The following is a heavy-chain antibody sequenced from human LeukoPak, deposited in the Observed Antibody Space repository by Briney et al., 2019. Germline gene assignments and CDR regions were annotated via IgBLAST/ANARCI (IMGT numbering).Heavy chain of an antibody. J-gene: IGHJ3*02. CDR1: GGSFSGYY. CDR2: INHSGST. D-gene: IGHD6-19*01. CDR3: ARAWSGGWYSFDI. V-gene: IGHV4-34*01. Sequence: SETLSLTCAVYGGSFSGYYWSWIRQPPGKGLEWIGEINHSGSTNYNPSLKSRVTISVDTSKNQFSLKLSSVTAADTAVYYCARAWSGGWYSFDIWGQGTMVTVSS.